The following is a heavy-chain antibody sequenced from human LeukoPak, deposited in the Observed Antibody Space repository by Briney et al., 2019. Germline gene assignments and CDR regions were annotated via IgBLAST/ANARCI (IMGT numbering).Heavy chain of an antibody. CDR3: ARSRGYSYGLYYFDY. CDR1: GGSISSGGYY. CDR2: IYYSGST. V-gene: IGHV4-61*08. Sequence: SETLSLTCTVSGGSISSGGYYWSWIRQHPGKGLEWIGYIYYSGSTNYNPSLKSRVTISVDTSKNQFSLKLSSVTAADTAVYYCARSRGYSYGLYYFDYWGQGTLVTVSS. D-gene: IGHD5-18*01. J-gene: IGHJ4*02.